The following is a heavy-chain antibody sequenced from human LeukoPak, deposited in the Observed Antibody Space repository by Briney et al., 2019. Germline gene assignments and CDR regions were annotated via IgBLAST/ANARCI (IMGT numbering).Heavy chain of an antibody. Sequence: PSETLSLTCAVYGGSFSGYYWSWIRQPPGKGLEWIGNIYYSGSTKYNPSLKSRVTISVDTPKNQFSLKLSSVTATDTAVYYCARFVVAGAFDIWGQGTMVTVSS. CDR1: GGSFSGYY. CDR2: IYYSGST. CDR3: ARFVVAGAFDI. J-gene: IGHJ3*02. V-gene: IGHV4-59*01. D-gene: IGHD2-15*01.